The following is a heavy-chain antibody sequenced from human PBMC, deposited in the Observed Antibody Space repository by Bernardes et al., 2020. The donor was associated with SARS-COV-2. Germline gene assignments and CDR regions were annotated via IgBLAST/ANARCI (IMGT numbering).Heavy chain of an antibody. CDR3: AKDGAVIPAAIDYYYYGMDV. D-gene: IGHD2-2*02. CDR1: GFTFSSSG. V-gene: IGHV3-30*18. CDR2: ISYDGRNK. J-gene: IGHJ6*02. Sequence: GGSLRLSCAASGFTFSSSGMHWVRQAPGQGLEWVAVISYDGRNKYYADSVKGRFTISRDNSKNTLYLQMNSLRAEDTAVYYCAKDGAVIPAAIDYYYYGMDVWGQGTTVTVSS.